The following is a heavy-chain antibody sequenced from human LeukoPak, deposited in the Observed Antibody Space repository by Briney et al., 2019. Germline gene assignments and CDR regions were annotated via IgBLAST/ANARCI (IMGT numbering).Heavy chain of an antibody. CDR2: INPNSGGT. J-gene: IGHJ4*02. CDR3: ARASSTNSINDY. V-gene: IGHV1-2*02. CDR1: GYTFTGYY. Sequence: ASVKVSCKASGYTFTGYYMHWVRQAPGQGLEWMGWINPNSGGTNYARKFQGRVTMTRDTSISTAYMELSRLRSDDTAVYYCARASSTNSINDYWGQGTLVTVSS. D-gene: IGHD5-12*01.